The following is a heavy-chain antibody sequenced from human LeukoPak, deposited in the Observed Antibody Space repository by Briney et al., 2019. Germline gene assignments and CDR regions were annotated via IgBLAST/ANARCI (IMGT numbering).Heavy chain of an antibody. CDR1: GINFRNYS. Sequence: GGSPRISFATPGINFRNYSMHRVRQGPGKGVEVGAVISYDGSNKYYADSVKGRFTISRDNSKNTLYLQMNSLRAEDTAVYYCARDGDYLMRGYFDYWGQGTLVTVSS. D-gene: IGHD4-11*01. J-gene: IGHJ4*02. CDR3: ARDGDYLMRGYFDY. V-gene: IGHV3-30*04. CDR2: ISYDGSNK.